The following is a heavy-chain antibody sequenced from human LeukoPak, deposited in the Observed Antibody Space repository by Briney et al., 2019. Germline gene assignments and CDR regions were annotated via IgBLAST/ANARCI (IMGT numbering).Heavy chain of an antibody. Sequence: GASVKVSCKASGYTFTGYYMHWVRQAPGQGLEWMGRINPNSGGTNYAQEFQGRVTMTRDTSISTAYMELSRLRSDDTAVYYCASFGPDWLDYFDYWGQGTLVTVSS. V-gene: IGHV1-2*06. CDR2: INPNSGGT. J-gene: IGHJ4*02. CDR3: ASFGPDWLDYFDY. CDR1: GYTFTGYY. D-gene: IGHD3/OR15-3a*01.